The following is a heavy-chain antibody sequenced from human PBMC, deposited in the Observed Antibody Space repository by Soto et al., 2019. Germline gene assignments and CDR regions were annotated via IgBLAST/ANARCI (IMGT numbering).Heavy chain of an antibody. V-gene: IGHV6-1*01. Sequence: SQTLSLTCAISGDSVSSNGAAWNWIRHSPSRGLEWLGRTYYRSQWFNDYAVSMRSRITIKADTTKNQFSLQVNSATPEDTAVYYCATWRFGHWGQGTPVTVSS. CDR3: ATWRFGH. J-gene: IGHJ4*02. CDR1: GDSVSSNGAA. CDR2: TYYRSQWFN.